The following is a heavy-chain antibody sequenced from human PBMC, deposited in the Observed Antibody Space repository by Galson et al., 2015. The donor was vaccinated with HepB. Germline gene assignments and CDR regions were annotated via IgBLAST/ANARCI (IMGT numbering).Heavy chain of an antibody. CDR2: ISSSSSYI. Sequence: SLRLSCAASGFTFSSYSMNWVRQAPGKGLEWVSSISSSSSYIYYADSVKGRFTISRDNAKNSLYLQMNSLRAEDTAVYYCARDWGVDTAMVYFDQWGLGTLVTVSS. CDR1: GFTFSSYS. J-gene: IGHJ4*02. V-gene: IGHV3-21*01. CDR3: ARDWGVDTAMVYFDQ. D-gene: IGHD5-18*01.